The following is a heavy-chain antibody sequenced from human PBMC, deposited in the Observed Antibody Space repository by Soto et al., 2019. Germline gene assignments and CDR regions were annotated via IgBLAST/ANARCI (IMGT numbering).Heavy chain of an antibody. V-gene: IGHV3-30*18. J-gene: IGHJ6*02. CDR1: GFTFSSYG. CDR3: AKGSAIVLLTAAMNYYYGMDV. CDR2: ISYEGSNK. D-gene: IGHD2-2*01. Sequence: QVQLVESGGGVVQPGRSLRLSCAASGFTFSSYGMHWVRQAPGKGLEWVAVISYEGSNKYYADSVKGRFTISRDNSTTTLYLQVDGLRAEETAVYYCAKGSAIVLLTAAMNYYYGMDVWGPGTTVTVSS.